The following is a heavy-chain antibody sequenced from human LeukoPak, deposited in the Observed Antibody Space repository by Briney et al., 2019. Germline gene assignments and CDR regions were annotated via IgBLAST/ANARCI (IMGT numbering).Heavy chain of an antibody. CDR3: ARDRKYYYDSSGYSRRYNWFDP. J-gene: IGHJ5*02. CDR2: INPNSGGT. V-gene: IGHV1-2*02. D-gene: IGHD3-22*01. Sequence: ASVKVSCKASGYTFTGYYMHWVQQAPGQGLELMGWINPNSGGTNYAQKFQGRVTMTRDTSISTAYMELSRLRSDDTAVYYCARDRKYYYDSSGYSRRYNWFDPWGQGTLVTVSS. CDR1: GYTFTGYY.